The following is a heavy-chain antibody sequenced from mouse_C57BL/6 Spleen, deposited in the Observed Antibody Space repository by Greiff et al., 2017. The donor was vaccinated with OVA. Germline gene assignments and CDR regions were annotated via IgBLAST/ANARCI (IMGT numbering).Heavy chain of an antibody. V-gene: IGHV5-4*01. D-gene: IGHD1-1*01. CDR3: ASITTVVTTGGAMDY. CDR1: GFTFSSYA. CDR2: ISDGGSYT. Sequence: EVQLVESGGGLVKPGGSLKLSCAASGFTFSSYAMSWVRQTPEKRLEWVATISDGGSYTYYPDNVKGRFTISTDNAKNNLYLQMSHLKSKNTAMYYCASITTVVTTGGAMDYWGQGTSVTVSS. J-gene: IGHJ4*01.